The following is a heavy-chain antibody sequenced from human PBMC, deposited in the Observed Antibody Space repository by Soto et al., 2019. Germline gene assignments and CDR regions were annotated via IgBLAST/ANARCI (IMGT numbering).Heavy chain of an antibody. CDR3: ARMETFGSLNWFDP. CDR1: GYSFTNNY. J-gene: IGHJ5*02. V-gene: IGHV1-8*01. D-gene: IGHD3-16*01. Sequence: ASVKVSCKASGYSFTNNYVSWVRQATGQGLEWMGWMNPGSGDTGYAQRFQGRVTMTRDISIATAYMELSSLRSDDTAIYYCARMETFGSLNWFDPWGQGTLVTVSS. CDR2: MNPGSGDT.